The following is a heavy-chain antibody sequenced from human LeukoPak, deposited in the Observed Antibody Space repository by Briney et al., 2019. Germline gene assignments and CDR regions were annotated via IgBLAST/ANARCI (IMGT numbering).Heavy chain of an antibody. CDR3: ARVSPNTVTTLQYFDY. V-gene: IGHV1-69*13. CDR2: IIPIFGTA. Sequence: SVKVSCKASGYTFTSYGISWVRQAPGQGLEWMGGIIPIFGTANYAQKFQGRVTITADESTSTAYMELSSLRSEDTAVYYCARVSPNTVTTLQYFDYWGQGTLVTVSS. J-gene: IGHJ4*02. CDR1: GYTFTSYG. D-gene: IGHD4-17*01.